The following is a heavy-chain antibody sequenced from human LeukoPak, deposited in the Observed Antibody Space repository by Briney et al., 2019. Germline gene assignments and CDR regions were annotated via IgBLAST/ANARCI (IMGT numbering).Heavy chain of an antibody. J-gene: IGHJ3*02. CDR3: ARLPDSSSTDAFDI. D-gene: IGHD6-6*01. CDR2: IYYSGST. Sequence: SETLSLTCAVYGGSFSGYYWSWIRQPPGKGLEWIGYIYYSGSTNYNPSLKSRVTKSVDTSKNQFSLKLSSVTAADTAVYYCARLPDSSSTDAFDIWGQGTMVTVSS. CDR1: GGSFSGYY. V-gene: IGHV4-59*08.